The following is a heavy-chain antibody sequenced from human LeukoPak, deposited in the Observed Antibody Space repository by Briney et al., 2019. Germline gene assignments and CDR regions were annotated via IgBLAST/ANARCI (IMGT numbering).Heavy chain of an antibody. CDR2: IYGDGSRA. CDR1: GVTFNTYW. V-gene: IGHV3-74*01. D-gene: IGHD3-16*01. J-gene: IGHJ3*01. Sequence: GGSLRLSCAASGVTFNTYWMHWVRQGPGKGLVWVSHIYGDGSRASYADSVKGRFTISRDNAKNTIYLQIDSPRPEDTAVYFCVREAGGAYAFDVWGQGTMVTVSS. CDR3: VREAGGAYAFDV.